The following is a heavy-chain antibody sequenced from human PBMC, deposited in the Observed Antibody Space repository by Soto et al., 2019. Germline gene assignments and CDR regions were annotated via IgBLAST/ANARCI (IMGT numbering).Heavy chain of an antibody. D-gene: IGHD3-3*02. CDR1: GGSISSSSYY. Sequence: QLQLQESGPGLVKPSETLSLTCTVSGGSISSSSYYWGWILQPPGKGPAWIGSIYYSGSTYYNPSLKSRVTISVDTSKNQFSLKLSSVTAADTAVYYCARVLNTLLEGNSFAPWGQGTLVTVSS. V-gene: IGHV4-39*01. CDR2: IYYSGST. J-gene: IGHJ5*02. CDR3: ARVLNTLLEGNSFAP.